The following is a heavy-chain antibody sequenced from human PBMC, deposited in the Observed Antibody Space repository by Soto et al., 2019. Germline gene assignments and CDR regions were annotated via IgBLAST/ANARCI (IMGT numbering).Heavy chain of an antibody. Sequence: SETLSLTCAVSSGSISSSNWWSWVRQPPGKGLEWIGEIYHSGSTNYNPSLKSRVTISADKSISTAYLQWSSLKASDTAMYYCARHGDDFWSGYYRDYYYYGMDVWGQGTTVTVSS. CDR2: IYHSGST. J-gene: IGHJ6*02. D-gene: IGHD3-3*01. CDR1: SGSISSSNW. CDR3: ARHGDDFWSGYYRDYYYYGMDV. V-gene: IGHV4-4*02.